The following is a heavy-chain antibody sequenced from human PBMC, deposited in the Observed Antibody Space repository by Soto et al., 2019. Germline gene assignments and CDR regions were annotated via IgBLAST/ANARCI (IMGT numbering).Heavy chain of an antibody. CDR1: GDSIRTTYY. CDR3: ARDSPGWSQNFLYYYGMDV. V-gene: IGHV4-38-2*02. Sequence: KSSETLSLTCAVSGDSIRTTYYWTWIRQSPGKGLEWIGSAYHSGTTYYNPSLKSRVTIALDRSKNQFSLNLKSVTAADTAVYYCARDSPGWSQNFLYYYGMDVWGQGTTVTVSS. CDR2: AYHSGTT. J-gene: IGHJ6*02. D-gene: IGHD3-3*01.